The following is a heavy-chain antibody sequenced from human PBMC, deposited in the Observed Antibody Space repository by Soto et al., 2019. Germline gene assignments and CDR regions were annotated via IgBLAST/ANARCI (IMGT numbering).Heavy chain of an antibody. CDR2: ISGSGGST. V-gene: IGHV3-23*01. J-gene: IGHJ4*02. CDR3: AKVRWRGLDYFDS. D-gene: IGHD3-3*01. CDR1: GFTFSSYA. Sequence: PGGSLRLSCAASGFTFSSYAMSWVRQAPGKGLEWVTVISGSGGSTYYADSVKGRFTISRDNSKNTLYLQMNSLRAEDTAVYYYAKVRWRGLDYFDSWGQETVVTVSS.